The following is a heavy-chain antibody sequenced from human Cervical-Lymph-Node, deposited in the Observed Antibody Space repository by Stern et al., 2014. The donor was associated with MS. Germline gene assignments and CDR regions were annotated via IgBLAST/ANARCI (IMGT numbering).Heavy chain of an antibody. V-gene: IGHV4-59*12. CDR2: IYHSGST. CDR1: GGSINGYY. CDR3: ARSESWRPVDY. J-gene: IGHJ4*02. Sequence: QVQLQESGPGLVKPSETLSLTCTVSGGSINGYYWNWLRQPPGKGLEWIGHIYHSGSTNYNRPLRSRVPISVDTSRNHFSLRLKSVTAADTAVYYCARSESWRPVDYWGQGTLVTVSS. D-gene: IGHD6-13*01.